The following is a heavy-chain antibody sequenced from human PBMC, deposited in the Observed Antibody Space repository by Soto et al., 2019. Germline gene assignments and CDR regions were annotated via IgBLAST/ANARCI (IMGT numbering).Heavy chain of an antibody. J-gene: IGHJ6*02. Sequence: SETLSLTCTVSGGSISSYYWSWIRQPPGKGLEWIGYIYYSGSTNYNPSLKSRVTISVDTSKNQFSLKLSSVTAADTAVYYCARGGEYYDCWSGYSSYYYGMDVWGQGTTVTVAS. CDR2: IYYSGST. CDR3: ARGGEYYDCWSGYSSYYYGMDV. V-gene: IGHV4-59*01. CDR1: GGSISSYY. D-gene: IGHD3-3*01.